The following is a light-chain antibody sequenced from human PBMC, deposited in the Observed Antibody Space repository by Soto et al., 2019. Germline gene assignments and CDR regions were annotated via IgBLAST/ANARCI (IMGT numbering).Light chain of an antibody. CDR3: QQYNNWGLS. CDR2: GSS. CDR1: ENVGTN. Sequence: IVLTQSPATLSVSPGERVTLSCRARENVGTNLAWYQQRPGQPPRLLIYGSSTRATGISATFSGSGSRTEFTLTISSLQSEDSAVYYCQQYNNWGLSFGGGTRVEMK. J-gene: IGKJ4*01. V-gene: IGKV3D-15*01.